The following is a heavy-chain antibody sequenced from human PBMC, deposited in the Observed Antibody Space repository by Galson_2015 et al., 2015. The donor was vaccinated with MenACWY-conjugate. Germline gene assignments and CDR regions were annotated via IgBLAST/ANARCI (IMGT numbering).Heavy chain of an antibody. CDR1: GFAFSNYN. J-gene: IGHJ4*02. D-gene: IGHD2/OR15-2a*01. V-gene: IGHV3-64D*06. CDR2: IRGSGDGT. CDR3: VVNSYGS. Sequence: SLRLSCAASGFAFSNYNLHWVRQAPGKGLEYVAAIRGSGDGTYYADSVKGRFTISRDNSKNTLSLHMSSLRTEDTAVYYCVVNSYGSWGQGTLVTVSP.